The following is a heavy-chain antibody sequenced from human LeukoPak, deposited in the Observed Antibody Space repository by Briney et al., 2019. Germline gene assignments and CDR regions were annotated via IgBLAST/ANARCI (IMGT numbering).Heavy chain of an antibody. CDR2: IYYSGST. D-gene: IGHD2-21*02. V-gene: IGHV4-30-4*01. J-gene: IGHJ2*01. Sequence: SETLSLTCTVSGGSISSGDYYWSWIRQPPGKGLEWIGYIYYSGSTYYNPSLKSRVTISVDTSKNQFSLKLSSVTAADTAVYYCARGIRVVTANRYFDLWGRGTLVTVSS. CDR1: GGSISSGDYY. CDR3: ARGIRVVTANRYFDL.